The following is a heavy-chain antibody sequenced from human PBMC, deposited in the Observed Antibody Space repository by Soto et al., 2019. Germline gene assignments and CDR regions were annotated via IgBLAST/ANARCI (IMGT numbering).Heavy chain of an antibody. CDR2: ISGSNNNI. V-gene: IGHV3-48*03. CDR1: GFNLRNYE. CDR3: ATEELCGADCYFFKH. J-gene: IGHJ4*02. Sequence: EVQLPETGGGSVHVGGSLRLSCAVSGFNLRNYEMNWVRQVPGKGLEWISKISGSNNNIYYADSVQGRFTISRDNANNVLFLQKNSLRAEDTATYHCATEELCGADCYFFKHWGQGTLVTVSS. D-gene: IGHD2-21*02.